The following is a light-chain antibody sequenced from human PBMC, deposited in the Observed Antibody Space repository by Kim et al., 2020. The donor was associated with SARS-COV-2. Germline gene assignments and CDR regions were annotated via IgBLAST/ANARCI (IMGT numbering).Light chain of an antibody. V-gene: IGLV3-1*01. Sequence: SYELTQPPSVSVSPGQTASINCSGDKLGDKYACWYQQKPGQSPVLVIYQDSKRPSGIPERFSGSNSGNTATLTISGTQAMDEADYYCQAWDSFYVFGTGTKVTVL. CDR1: KLGDKY. J-gene: IGLJ1*01. CDR3: QAWDSFYV. CDR2: QDS.